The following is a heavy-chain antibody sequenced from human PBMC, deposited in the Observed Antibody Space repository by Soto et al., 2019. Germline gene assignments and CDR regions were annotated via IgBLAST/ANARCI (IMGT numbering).Heavy chain of an antibody. V-gene: IGHV4-30-2*01. CDR2: IYHSGST. Sequence: QRQLQESGSGLVKPSQTLSLTCAVSGGSISSGGYSWSWIRQPPGKGLEWIGYIYHSGSTYSNPSLKSRVTISVDRSKNQFSLKLSSVAAADTAVYYCARGVGAVHDAFDIWGQGTMVTGSS. CDR1: GGSISSGGYS. D-gene: IGHD3-3*01. J-gene: IGHJ3*02. CDR3: ARGVGAVHDAFDI.